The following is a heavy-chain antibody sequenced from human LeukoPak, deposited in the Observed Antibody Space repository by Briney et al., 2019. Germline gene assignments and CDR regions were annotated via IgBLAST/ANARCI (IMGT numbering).Heavy chain of an antibody. Sequence: PGGSLRLSCAASGLIVSTNYMSWVRQAPGKGLEWVSLIYSGGSTYYADSVKGRFTISRDNSKNTLYLQMNSLRAEDTAVYYCARSWGDYDSSGYYYVRYFDYWGQGTLVTVSS. V-gene: IGHV3-66*01. J-gene: IGHJ4*02. D-gene: IGHD3-22*01. CDR2: IYSGGST. CDR3: ARSWGDYDSSGYYYVRYFDY. CDR1: GLIVSTNY.